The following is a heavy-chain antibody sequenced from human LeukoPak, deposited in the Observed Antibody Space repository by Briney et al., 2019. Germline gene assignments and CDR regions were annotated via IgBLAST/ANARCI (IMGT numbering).Heavy chain of an antibody. CDR2: IYYTGNT. CDR3: ARQTGSGLFILP. J-gene: IGHJ4*02. V-gene: IGHV4-39*01. CDR1: GVSISSSYSC. Sequence: SETLSLTCTVSGVSISSSYSCWGWIRQPPGMGLEWIGSIYYTGNTYYNASLKSQVSISIDTSKNQFSLKLTSVTAADTAVYYCARQTGSGLFILPGGQGTLVTVSS. D-gene: IGHD3/OR15-3a*01.